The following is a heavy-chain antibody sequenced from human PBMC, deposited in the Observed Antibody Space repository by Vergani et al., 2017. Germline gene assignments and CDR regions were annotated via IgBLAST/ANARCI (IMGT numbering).Heavy chain of an antibody. Sequence: QLQLQESGPGLVKPSETLSLTCTVSGGSISSSSYYWGWIRQPPGKGLEWIGSIYYSGSTYYNPSLKSRVTISVDTSKNQFSLKLSSVTAADTAVYYCARPLPRYSYGQNGAGWFDPWGQGTLVTVSS. D-gene: IGHD5-18*01. CDR2: IYYSGST. CDR3: ARPLPRYSYGQNGAGWFDP. V-gene: IGHV4-39*01. CDR1: GGSISSSSYY. J-gene: IGHJ5*02.